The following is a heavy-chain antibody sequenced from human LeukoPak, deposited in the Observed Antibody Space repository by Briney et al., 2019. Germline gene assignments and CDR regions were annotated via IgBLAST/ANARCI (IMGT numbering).Heavy chain of an antibody. J-gene: IGHJ3*02. V-gene: IGHV3-48*03. CDR3: ASPTQHDAFDI. CDR1: GFTFSSYE. CDR2: ISSSGSTI. Sequence: TGGSLRLSCAASGFTFSSYEMNWVRQAPGKGLEWVSYISSSGSTIYYADSVKGRFTISRDNAKNSLYLQMNSLRAEDTAVYYCASPTQHDAFDIWGEGTMVTVSS.